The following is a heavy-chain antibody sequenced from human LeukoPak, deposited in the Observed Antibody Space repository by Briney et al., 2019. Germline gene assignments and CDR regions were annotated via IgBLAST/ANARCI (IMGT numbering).Heavy chain of an antibody. D-gene: IGHD1-26*01. V-gene: IGHV1-18*01. J-gene: IGHJ6*03. CDR3: ARDRSGSYSDYYYYMDV. CDR2: ISAYNGNT. CDR1: GNTFTSYA. Sequence: ASVKVSCKASGNTFTSYAITWVRQAPGQGLEWMGWISAYNGNTNYAQKLQGRVTMTTDTSTSTAYMELRSLRSDDTAVYYCARDRSGSYSDYYYYMDVWGKGTTVTVSS.